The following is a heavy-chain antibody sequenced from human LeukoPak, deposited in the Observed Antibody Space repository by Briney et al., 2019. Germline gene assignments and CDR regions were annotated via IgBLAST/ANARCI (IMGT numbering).Heavy chain of an antibody. CDR3: ARGGYYYDSSGSYLLDY. CDR2: INSDGSST. V-gene: IGHV3-74*01. CDR1: GFTFSSYW. Sequence: GGSLRLSCAASGFTFSSYWMHWVRQAPGKGLVWVSRINSDGSSTSYADSVKGRFTISRDNAKNTLYLQMNSLRAEDTAVYYCARGGYYYDSSGSYLLDYWGQGTLVTVSS. J-gene: IGHJ4*02. D-gene: IGHD3-22*01.